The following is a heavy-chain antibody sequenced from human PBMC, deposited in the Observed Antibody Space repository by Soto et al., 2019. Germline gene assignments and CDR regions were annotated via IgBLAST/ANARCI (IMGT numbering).Heavy chain of an antibody. V-gene: IGHV1-2*02. Sequence: ASVKVSCKASGYTFTDYYMHLVRQAPGQGLEWMGWINPKTGGTNHAQKFQGRVTMTRDTSINTAYMELSRLRSDDTAVYYCASGLLITFGGVLDAFDIWGKGTMVTVS. CDR1: GYTFTDYY. CDR3: ASGLLITFGGVLDAFDI. CDR2: INPKTGGT. J-gene: IGHJ3*02. D-gene: IGHD3-16*01.